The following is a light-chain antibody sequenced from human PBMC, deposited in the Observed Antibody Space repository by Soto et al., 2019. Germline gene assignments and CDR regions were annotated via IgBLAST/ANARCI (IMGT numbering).Light chain of an antibody. CDR3: QTWGSVIQV. J-gene: IGLJ2*01. V-gene: IGLV4-69*01. CDR1: SGHSSYA. Sequence: QSLLTQSPSASASLGASVKLTCTLSSGHSSYAIAWHQQRPEKGPRYLMKVASDGSHNKGDGIPDRFSGSSSGTERYLTISSLQSEDEADYYCQTWGSVIQVFGGGTKLTVL. CDR2: VASDGSH.